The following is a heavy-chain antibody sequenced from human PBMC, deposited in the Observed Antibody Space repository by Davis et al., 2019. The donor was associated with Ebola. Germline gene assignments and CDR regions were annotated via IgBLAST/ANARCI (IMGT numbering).Heavy chain of an antibody. D-gene: IGHD5-24*01. CDR2: IWYDGSNK. CDR3: AREKEMATISVYYYYYYGMDV. V-gene: IGHV3-33*08. CDR1: GFTVSSNY. Sequence: GESLKISCAASGFTVSSNYMSWVRQAPGKGLEWVAVIWYDGSNKYYADSVKGRFTISRDNSKNTLYLQMNSLRAEDTAVYYCAREKEMATISVYYYYYYGMDVWGQGTTVTVS. J-gene: IGHJ6*02.